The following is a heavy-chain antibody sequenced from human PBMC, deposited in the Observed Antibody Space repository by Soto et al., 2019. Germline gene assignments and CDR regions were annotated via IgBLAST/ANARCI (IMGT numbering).Heavy chain of an antibody. Sequence: GGSLRLSCAASGFTFSSYWMHWVRQAPGKGLVWVSRINSDGSSTSYADSVKGRFTISRDNAKNTLYLQMNSLRAEDTAVYYCARAGDPITIFGVDEFWANWFDPWGQGTLVTVSS. D-gene: IGHD3-3*01. CDR1: GFTFSSYW. V-gene: IGHV3-74*01. J-gene: IGHJ5*02. CDR2: INSDGSST. CDR3: ARAGDPITIFGVDEFWANWFDP.